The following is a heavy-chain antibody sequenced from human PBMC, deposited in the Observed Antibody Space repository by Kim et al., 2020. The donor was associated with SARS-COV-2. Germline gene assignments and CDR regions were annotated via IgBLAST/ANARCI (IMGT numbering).Heavy chain of an antibody. CDR3: AALVPDY. V-gene: IGHV3-9*01. CDR2: NSGSI. D-gene: IGHD6-6*01. Sequence: NSGSIGYADSVKGRFTISRDNAKNSLYLQMNSLRAEDTALYYCAALVPDYWGQGTLVTVSS. J-gene: IGHJ4*02.